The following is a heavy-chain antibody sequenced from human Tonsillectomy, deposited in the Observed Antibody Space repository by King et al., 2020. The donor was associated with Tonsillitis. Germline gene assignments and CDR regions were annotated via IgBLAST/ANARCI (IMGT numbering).Heavy chain of an antibody. D-gene: IGHD3-16*01. CDR1: GFTFSSYS. CDR3: TREEAAMGEGFDY. Sequence: VQLVESGGGLVKPGGCLRLSCAASGFTFSSYSMNWVRQAPGKGLEWVSSISSSGASIYYADSVKGRFIISRDNAKNSLYLQMNSLRDADTAIYYCTREEAAMGEGFDYWGQGTLVTVSS. CDR2: ISSSGASI. V-gene: IGHV3-21*06. J-gene: IGHJ4*02.